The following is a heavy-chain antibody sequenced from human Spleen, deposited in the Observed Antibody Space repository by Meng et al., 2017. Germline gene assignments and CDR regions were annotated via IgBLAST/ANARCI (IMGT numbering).Heavy chain of an antibody. V-gene: IGHV3-72*01. CDR3: AREPTRPNYYDSSGPGWYFDL. Sequence: GESLKISCAASGFTFSDHYMDWVRQAPGKGLEWVGRTRNKANSYTTEYAASVKGRFTISRDDSKNSLYLQMNSLKTEDTAVYYCAREPTRPNYYDSSGPGWYFDLWGRGTLVTVSS. D-gene: IGHD3-22*01. CDR2: TRNKANSYTT. CDR1: GFTFSDHY. J-gene: IGHJ2*01.